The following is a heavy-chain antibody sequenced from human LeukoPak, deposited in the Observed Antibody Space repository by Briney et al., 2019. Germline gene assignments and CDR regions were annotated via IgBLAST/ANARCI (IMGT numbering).Heavy chain of an antibody. CDR1: GGTFSSYA. D-gene: IGHD3-22*01. CDR3: ARGNYYDSSGYYFGVSYIDY. J-gene: IGHJ4*02. CDR2: IIPIFGTA. V-gene: IGHV1-69*13. Sequence: GASVKVSCKASGGTFSSYAISWVRQAPGQGLEWMGGIIPIFGTANYAQKFQGRVTITADESTSTAYMELSSLRSEDTAVYYCARGNYYDSSGYYFGVSYIDYWGQGTLVTVSS.